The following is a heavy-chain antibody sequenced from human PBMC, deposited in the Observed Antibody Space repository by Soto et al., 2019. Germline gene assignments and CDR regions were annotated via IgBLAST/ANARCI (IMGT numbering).Heavy chain of an antibody. CDR1: GGSISNSPYY. J-gene: IGHJ4*02. CDR2: IYYSGSS. Sequence: PSETLSLTCTVSGGSISNSPYYWGWIRQPPGKGLEWVGSIYYSGSSYSNPSLKSRVTISVDTSKNQFSLKLSSVTSSDTAVYYCARAMEWLAPLDYWGRGTLVTVSS. D-gene: IGHD3-3*01. CDR3: ARAMEWLAPLDY. V-gene: IGHV4-39*01.